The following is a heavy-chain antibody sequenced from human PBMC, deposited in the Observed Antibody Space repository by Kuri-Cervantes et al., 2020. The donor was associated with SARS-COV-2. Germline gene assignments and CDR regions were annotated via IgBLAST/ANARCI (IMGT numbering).Heavy chain of an antibody. V-gene: IGHV4-39*01. CDR3: ARAPDYYDFWSGYYRNWFDP. CDR1: GGSISSSSYY. D-gene: IGHD3-3*01. J-gene: IGHJ5*02. Sequence: SETLSLTCTVSGGSISSSSYYWGWIRQPPGKGLEWIGSIYYSGSTYYNPSLKSRVTISVDTSKNQFSLKLSSVTAADTAVYYCARAPDYYDFWSGYYRNWFDPWGQGTLVTVSS. CDR2: IYYSGST.